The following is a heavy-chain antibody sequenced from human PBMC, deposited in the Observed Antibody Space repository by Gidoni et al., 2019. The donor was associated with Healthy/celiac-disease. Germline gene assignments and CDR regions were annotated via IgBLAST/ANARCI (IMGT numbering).Heavy chain of an antibody. Sequence: QVQLQQWGAGLLKPSETLSLTFAVYGGSFSGYYWSWIRQPPGKGLEWTGEINHSGSTNYNPSLKSRVTISVDTSKNQFSLKLSSVTAADTAVYYCARRGYSSSWGSGGYFQHWGQGTLVTVSS. CDR2: INHSGST. D-gene: IGHD6-13*01. CDR1: GGSFSGYY. V-gene: IGHV4-34*01. CDR3: ARRGYSSSWGSGGYFQH. J-gene: IGHJ1*01.